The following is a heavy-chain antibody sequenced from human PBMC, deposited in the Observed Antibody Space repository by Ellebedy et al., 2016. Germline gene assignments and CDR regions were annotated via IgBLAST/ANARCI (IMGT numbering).Heavy chain of an antibody. J-gene: IGHJ4*02. Sequence: SVKVSXXGFGYSFTEYSLTWVRQAPGQGPEWMGGIIPIFGTANYAQKFQGRVTITADESTSTAYMELSSLRSEDTAVYYCARSDPQGYCSGGSCYFDYWGQGTLVTVSS. D-gene: IGHD2-15*01. CDR3: ARSDPQGYCSGGSCYFDY. CDR1: GYSFTEYS. CDR2: IIPIFGTA. V-gene: IGHV1-69*13.